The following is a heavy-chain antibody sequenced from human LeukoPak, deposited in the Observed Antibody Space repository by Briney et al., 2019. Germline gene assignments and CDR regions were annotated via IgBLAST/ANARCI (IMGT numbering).Heavy chain of an antibody. V-gene: IGHV4-4*02. CDR3: ASGSNNDAFDI. CDR1: GGSISSRNW. CDR2: MYHSGTT. D-gene: IGHD1-14*01. J-gene: IGHJ3*02. Sequence: SGTLSLTCAVSGGSISSRNWWSWVRQPPGKGLQWIGEMYHSGTTNYNPSLKGRLTISVDESKNHFSLNLSSVTAADTAVYYCASGSNNDAFDIWGHGTMVTVSS.